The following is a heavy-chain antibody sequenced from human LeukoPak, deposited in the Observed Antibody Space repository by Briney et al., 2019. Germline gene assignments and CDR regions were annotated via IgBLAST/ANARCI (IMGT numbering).Heavy chain of an antibody. D-gene: IGHD3-3*01. J-gene: IGHJ5*02. Sequence: GESLKISCKGSGYSFTSYCIGWVRQMPGKGLEWMGIIYPGDSDTRHSPSFQGQVTISADKSISTAYLQWNSLKASDTAMYYCARGFWSGSPFFDPWGQGTLVTVSS. CDR2: IYPGDSDT. CDR1: GYSFTSYC. V-gene: IGHV5-51*01. CDR3: ARGFWSGSPFFDP.